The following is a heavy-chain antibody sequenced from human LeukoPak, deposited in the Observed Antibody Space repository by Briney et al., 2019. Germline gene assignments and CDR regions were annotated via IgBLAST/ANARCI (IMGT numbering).Heavy chain of an antibody. CDR2: ISGSGGST. Sequence: GGSLRLSCAASGFTFSSYAMSWVRQAPGKGLEWVSAISGSGGSTYYADSVKGRFTISRDNSKNTLYLQMNSLRAEDTAVYYCAKTITMIVVVISFDYWGQGTLVTVSS. J-gene: IGHJ4*02. D-gene: IGHD3-22*01. CDR1: GFTFSSYA. V-gene: IGHV3-23*01. CDR3: AKTITMIVVVISFDY.